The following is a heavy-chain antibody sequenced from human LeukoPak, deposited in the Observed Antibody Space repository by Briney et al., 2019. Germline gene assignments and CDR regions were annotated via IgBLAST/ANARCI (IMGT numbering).Heavy chain of an antibody. CDR1: GFTFSSYH. Sequence: GGSLRLSCKASGFTFSSYHMNWVRQAPGKGPEWVSSISSSSVYTHYADSVKGRITISRDNGKNSLYLQMNSLTAEDTALYYCARDALRDDAFDIWGQGTMVTVSS. CDR3: ARDALRDDAFDI. CDR2: ISSSSVYT. V-gene: IGHV3-21*04. J-gene: IGHJ3*02.